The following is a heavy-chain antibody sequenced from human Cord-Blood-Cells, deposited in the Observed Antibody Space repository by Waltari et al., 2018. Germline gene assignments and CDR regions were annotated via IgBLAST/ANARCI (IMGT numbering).Heavy chain of an antibody. V-gene: IGHV4-34*01. D-gene: IGHD1-26*01. CDR2: INHSGST. CDR1: GGSFSGYY. CDR3: ARHEEWELLGGVDY. J-gene: IGHJ4*02. Sequence: QVQLQQWGAGLLKPSTTLSLTCAVYGGSFSGYYWTWLRQPPGKGLEGIGEINHSGSTNYNPSLKSRVTISVDTSKNQFSLKLSSVTAADTAVYYCARHEEWELLGGVDYWGQGTLVTVSS.